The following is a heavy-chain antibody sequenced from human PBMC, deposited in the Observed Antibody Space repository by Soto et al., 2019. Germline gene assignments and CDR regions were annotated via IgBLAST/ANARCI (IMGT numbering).Heavy chain of an antibody. CDR1: GFTFGTYA. CDR3: AKFRGPSYSYYYMDV. J-gene: IGHJ6*03. CDR2: ISGSGRTT. D-gene: IGHD3-16*01. Sequence: EVQLLESGGGLVQPGGSLRLSCAASGFTFGTYAMNWLRQAPGRGLECVSFISGSGRTTYYADSVKGRFTVSRDNSKNTMYLQMNSLRAEGTALYYCAKFRGPSYSYYYMDVWGKGTTVTVSS. V-gene: IGHV3-23*01.